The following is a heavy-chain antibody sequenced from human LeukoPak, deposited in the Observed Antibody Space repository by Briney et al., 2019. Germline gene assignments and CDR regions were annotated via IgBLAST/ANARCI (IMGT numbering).Heavy chain of an antibody. CDR1: GFTFSSYW. CDR2: INIDGSTT. CDR3: VRDGYAFDV. D-gene: IGHD5-12*01. V-gene: IGHV3-74*01. J-gene: IGHJ3*01. Sequence: PGGSLRLSCAASGFTFSSYWLHWVRQAPGKGLVWVSRINIDGSTTNYADSVKGRFTISRDNAKNTLYLQMDSLRAEDTAVYYCVRDGYAFDVWGQGTMVTVSS.